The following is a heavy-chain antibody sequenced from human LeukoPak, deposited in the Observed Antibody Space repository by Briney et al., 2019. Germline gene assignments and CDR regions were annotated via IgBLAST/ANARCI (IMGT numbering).Heavy chain of an antibody. Sequence: GGSLRLSCAASGFTFNSYSMNWVRQAPGKGLEWVSSISSSSSYIYYADSVKGRFTISRDNAKNSLYLQMNSLRAEDTAVYYCAREGTAMAYFDYWGQGTLVTVSS. CDR2: ISSSSSYI. D-gene: IGHD5-18*01. V-gene: IGHV3-21*01. CDR3: AREGTAMAYFDY. J-gene: IGHJ4*02. CDR1: GFTFNSYS.